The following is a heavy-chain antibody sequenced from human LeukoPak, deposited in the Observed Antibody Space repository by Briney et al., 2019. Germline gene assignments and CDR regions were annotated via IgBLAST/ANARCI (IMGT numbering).Heavy chain of an antibody. D-gene: IGHD3-10*01. J-gene: IGHJ3*02. CDR3: ATRVTYYYGSGSYNDAFDI. CDR1: RAFISSYS. Sequence: SETLSLTCTVSRAFISSYSWSWIRQPPGKGLEWIGYIYHSGSTYYNPSLKSRVTISVDRSKNQFSLKLSSVTAADTAVYYCATRVTYYYGSGSYNDAFDIWGQGTMVTVSS. V-gene: IGHV4-59*01. CDR2: IYHSGST.